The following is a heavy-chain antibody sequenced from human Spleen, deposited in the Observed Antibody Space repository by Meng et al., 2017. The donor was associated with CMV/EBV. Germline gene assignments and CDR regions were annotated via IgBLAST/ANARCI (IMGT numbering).Heavy chain of an antibody. D-gene: IGHD3-3*01. Sequence: GESLKISCAASGFTFSSYWMSWVRQAPGKGLEWVANIKQDGSEKYYVDSVKGRFTISRDNAKTSLYLQMNSLRAEDTAVYYCASVLRFLEWTNTFDYWGQGTLVTVSS. CDR2: IKQDGSEK. V-gene: IGHV3-7*01. J-gene: IGHJ4*02. CDR1: GFTFSSYW. CDR3: ASVLRFLEWTNTFDY.